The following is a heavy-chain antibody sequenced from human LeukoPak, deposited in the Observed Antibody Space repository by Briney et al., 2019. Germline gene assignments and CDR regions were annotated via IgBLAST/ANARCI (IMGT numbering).Heavy chain of an antibody. V-gene: IGHV1-69*13. J-gene: IGHJ5*02. CDR1: VYTFTIYD. CDR3: ARGFIVGATGGFDP. Sequence: GASVKVSCKASVYTFTIYDINWVRQAPGQGLEWMGGIIPIFVTANYAQKFQGGVTITADESTSTAYMELSSLRSEDTAVYYCARGFIVGATGGFDPWGQGTLVTVSS. CDR2: IIPIFVTA. D-gene: IGHD1-26*01.